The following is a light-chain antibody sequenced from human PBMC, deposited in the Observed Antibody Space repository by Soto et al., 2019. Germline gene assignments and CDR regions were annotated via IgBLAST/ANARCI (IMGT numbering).Light chain of an antibody. Sequence: QSVLTQPLSASASPGQRVTISCSGGSSNIGSNTVAWYQHLPGTAPPRLIFTAGQRPSGVPGRFSGSKSGTSASLAISGLQSEHEGDYYCSVWDNSLNGYVFGPGTKLTVL. CDR3: SVWDNSLNGYV. CDR1: SSNIGSNT. CDR2: TAG. J-gene: IGLJ1*01. V-gene: IGLV1-44*01.